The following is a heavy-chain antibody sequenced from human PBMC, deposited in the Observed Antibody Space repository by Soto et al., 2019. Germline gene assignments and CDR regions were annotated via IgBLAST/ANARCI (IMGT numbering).Heavy chain of an antibody. Sequence: GESLKISCAASGFTFSSYSMNWVRQAPGKGLEWVSSISSSSSYIYYADSVKGRFTISRDNAKNSLYLQMNSLRAEDTAVYYCAREEGGSSGWYLDFDYWGQGTLVTVSS. CDR2: ISSSSSYI. CDR3: AREEGGSSGWYLDFDY. J-gene: IGHJ4*02. CDR1: GFTFSSYS. D-gene: IGHD6-19*01. V-gene: IGHV3-21*01.